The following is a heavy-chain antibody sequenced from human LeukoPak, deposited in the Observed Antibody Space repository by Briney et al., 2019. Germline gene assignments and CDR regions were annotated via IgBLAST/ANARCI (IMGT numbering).Heavy chain of an antibody. Sequence: SETLSLTCTVSGGSISSYYWSWIRQPAGKGLEWIGRIYTSGSTNYNPSLKSRVTISVDSSQIQFSLKLRSVTAADTAVYYCAGIGMATTKFACWGQGTLVTVSS. D-gene: IGHD5-24*01. CDR2: IYTSGST. CDR1: GGSISSYY. CDR3: AGIGMATTKFAC. V-gene: IGHV4-4*07. J-gene: IGHJ4*02.